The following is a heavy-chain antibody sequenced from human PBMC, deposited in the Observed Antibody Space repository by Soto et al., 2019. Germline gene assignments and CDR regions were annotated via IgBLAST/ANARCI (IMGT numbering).Heavy chain of an antibody. CDR3: AKDTSSMLRGIGSLFDY. Sequence: GGSLRLSCAASGLTFSSYGMHWVRQAPGEGLEWVSTIRGDGDTTDYADSVRGRFTISRDNSKNTLYFQMNSLRAEDTAVYYCAKDTSSMLRGIGSLFDYWGQGTPVTVSS. CDR2: IRGDGDTT. D-gene: IGHD3-10*01. CDR1: GLTFSSYG. J-gene: IGHJ4*02. V-gene: IGHV3-23*01.